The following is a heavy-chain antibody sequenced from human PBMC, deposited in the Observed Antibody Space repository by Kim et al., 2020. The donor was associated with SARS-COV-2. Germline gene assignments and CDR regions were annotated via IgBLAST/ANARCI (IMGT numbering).Heavy chain of an antibody. D-gene: IGHD4-17*01. CDR1: GYTFTSYD. V-gene: IGHV1-8*01. Sequence: ASVKVSCKASGYTFTSYDINWVRQATGQGLEWMGWMNPNSGNTGYAQKFQGRVTMTRNTSISTAYMELSSLRSEDTAVYYCARHLSPYGDYYYYYCMDVRGQGTTVTVSS. J-gene: IGHJ6*02. CDR2: MNPNSGNT. CDR3: ARHLSPYGDYYYYYCMDV.